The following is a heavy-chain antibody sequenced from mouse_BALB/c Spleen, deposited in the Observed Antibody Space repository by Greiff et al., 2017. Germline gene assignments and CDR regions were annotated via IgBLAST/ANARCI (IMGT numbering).Heavy chain of an antibody. V-gene: IGHV1S137*01. Sequence: QVHVKQSGAELVRPGVSVKISCKGSGYTFTDYAMHWVKQSHAKSLEWIGVISTYYGDASYNQKFKGKATMTVDKSSSTAYMELARLTSEDSAIYYCARDGGYDGYAMDYWGQGTSVTVSS. CDR1: GYTFTDYA. CDR2: ISTYYGDA. D-gene: IGHD2-14*01. CDR3: ARDGGYDGYAMDY. J-gene: IGHJ4*01.